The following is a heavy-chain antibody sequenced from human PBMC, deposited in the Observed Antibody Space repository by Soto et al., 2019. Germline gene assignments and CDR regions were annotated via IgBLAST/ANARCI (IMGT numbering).Heavy chain of an antibody. D-gene: IGHD3-22*01. CDR1: GFTFSSHA. CDR2: ITGSGGTI. CDR3: AKYLITMTTDISETVDITDS. Sequence: GGSLRLSCAASGFTFSSHAMSWVRQAPGKGLEWVSTITGSGGTIYYADSVKGRFTISRDNSKSTLFLQTNSLRAEDTAVYYCAKYLITMTTDISETVDITDSWGQGTSVTVSS. J-gene: IGHJ4*02. V-gene: IGHV3-23*01.